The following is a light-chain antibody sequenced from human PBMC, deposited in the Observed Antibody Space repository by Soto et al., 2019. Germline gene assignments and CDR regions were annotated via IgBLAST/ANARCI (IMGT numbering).Light chain of an antibody. CDR1: SSNIGAGYD. V-gene: IGLV1-40*01. J-gene: IGLJ1*01. CDR3: QSFDNSLSGSRV. Sequence: QAVLTQPPSVSGAPGQRVTISCTGSSSNIGAGYDVHWYKQLPGTAPKVLIYGNNNRPSGVPDRFSGSKSSTSASLAITGLQAEDEADYYCQSFDNSLSGSRVFGTGTKLTVL. CDR2: GNN.